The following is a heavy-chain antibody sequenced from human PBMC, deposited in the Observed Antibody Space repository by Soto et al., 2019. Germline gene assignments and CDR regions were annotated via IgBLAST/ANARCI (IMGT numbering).Heavy chain of an antibody. Sequence: QVQLQESGPGLVKPSGTLSLTCAVSSGTISSSNWWTWVRQPPGKGLEWIGEINQSGSPNYNPSLRSRVTISVDKSKRQCFMRLSAVTAADTAIYYCAGLGMLADHREFDPWGQGTLVTVSS. J-gene: IGHJ5*02. V-gene: IGHV4-4*02. CDR3: AGLGMLADHREFDP. CDR2: INQSGSP. CDR1: SGTISSSNW. D-gene: IGHD2-15*01.